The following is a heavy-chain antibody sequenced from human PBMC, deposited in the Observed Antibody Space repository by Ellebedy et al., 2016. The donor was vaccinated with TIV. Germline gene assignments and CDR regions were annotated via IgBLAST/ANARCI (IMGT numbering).Heavy chain of an antibody. CDR1: GFTFTNFW. J-gene: IGHJ5*02. Sequence: GESLKISCTASGFTFTNFWMAWVRQAPGKGLEWVADMNAPGSEKKYVDSMKGRFTISRDNAKNSVYLQMNSLRADDTAVYYCARDPQQLVLGGWFDPWGQGTLVSVSS. CDR2: MNAPGSEK. D-gene: IGHD6-13*01. CDR3: ARDPQQLVLGGWFDP. V-gene: IGHV3-7*01.